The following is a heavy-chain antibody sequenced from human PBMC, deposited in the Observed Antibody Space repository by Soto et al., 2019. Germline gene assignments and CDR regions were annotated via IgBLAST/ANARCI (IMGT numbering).Heavy chain of an antibody. V-gene: IGHV4-31*03. CDR3: ARRPPGGSSWYADY. J-gene: IGHJ4*02. CDR1: GGSISSGGYY. CDR2: IYYSGST. Sequence: QVQLQESGPGLVKPSQTLSLTCTVSGGSISSGGYYWSWIRQHPGKGLEWIGYIYYSGSTYYNPSLKTRVTISVDTSKNQFSLKLSSVTAADTAVYYCARRPPGGSSWYADYWGQGTLVTVSS. D-gene: IGHD6-13*01.